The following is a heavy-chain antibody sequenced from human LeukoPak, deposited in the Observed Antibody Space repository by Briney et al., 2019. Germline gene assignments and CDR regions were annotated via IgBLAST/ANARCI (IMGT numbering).Heavy chain of an antibody. CDR1: GYTFVGYY. D-gene: IGHD6-19*01. Sequence: ASVKVSCKASGYTFVGYYMHWVRQAPGQGLEWMGWINPNTGATNYVQKFKGRVTMTRDTSISTAYMELNRLRSDDTAVYYCAREDPGGWYDYWGQGTLVTVSS. J-gene: IGHJ4*02. CDR2: INPNTGAT. V-gene: IGHV1-2*02. CDR3: AREDPGGWYDY.